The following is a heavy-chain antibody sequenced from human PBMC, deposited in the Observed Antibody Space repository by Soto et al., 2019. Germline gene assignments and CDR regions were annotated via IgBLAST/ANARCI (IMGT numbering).Heavy chain of an antibody. Sequence: QVQLVESGGGVVQPGRSLRISCAASRFNFSSYGMHWVRQAPGKGLEWVAVIWYDGSNKYYADSVKGRFTISRDNSKKTLYLQMNSLRAEHTAVYYCARASPSDYGIHGPFDYWGQGTLVTVSS. CDR3: ARASPSDYGIHGPFDY. J-gene: IGHJ4*02. D-gene: IGHD3-10*01. CDR2: IWYDGSNK. V-gene: IGHV3-33*01. CDR1: RFNFSSYG.